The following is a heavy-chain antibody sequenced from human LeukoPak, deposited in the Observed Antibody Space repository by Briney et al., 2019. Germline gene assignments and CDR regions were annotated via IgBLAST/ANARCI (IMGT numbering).Heavy chain of an antibody. D-gene: IGHD4-11*01. CDR1: GGSVSSSSYY. Sequence: SETLSLTCSVSGGSVSSSSYYWSWVRQPAGKGLEWIGRIYSSGTTNYNPSLKSRVTISLDTSKNQVSLKLYAVTAADTAVYYCARDHTVATLEKTWGQGTLVTVSS. J-gene: IGHJ4*02. V-gene: IGHV4-61*02. CDR3: ARDHTVATLEKT. CDR2: IYSSGTT.